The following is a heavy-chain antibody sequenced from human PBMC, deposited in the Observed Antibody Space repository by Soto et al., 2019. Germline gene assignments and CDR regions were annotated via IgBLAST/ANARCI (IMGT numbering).Heavy chain of an antibody. CDR3: ATDRGGGPFDY. CDR1: GFTFSTYG. J-gene: IGHJ4*02. Sequence: QVQLVESGGGVVQPGRSLRLSCAASGFTFSTYGMLWVRQAPGKGLEWVAVIWSDGSNKYYADSVKGRFTISRDNSKNTLYLQMSSLRAEDTAVYYCATDRGGGPFDYWGQGTLVTVSS. D-gene: IGHD3-16*01. V-gene: IGHV3-33*01. CDR2: IWSDGSNK.